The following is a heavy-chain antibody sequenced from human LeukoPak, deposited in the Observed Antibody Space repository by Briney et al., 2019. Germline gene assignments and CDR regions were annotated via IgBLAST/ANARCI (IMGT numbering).Heavy chain of an antibody. CDR2: IRYDGSNK. Sequence: GGSLRLSCAASGFTFSSYGMHWVRQAPGKGLEWVAFIRYDGSNKYYADSVKGRFTISRDNSKNTLYLQMNSLRAEDTAVYYCAKGGSKDPYYFDYWGQGTLVTVSS. CDR1: GFTFSSYG. V-gene: IGHV3-30*02. CDR3: AKGGSKDPYYFDY. J-gene: IGHJ4*02. D-gene: IGHD3-16*01.